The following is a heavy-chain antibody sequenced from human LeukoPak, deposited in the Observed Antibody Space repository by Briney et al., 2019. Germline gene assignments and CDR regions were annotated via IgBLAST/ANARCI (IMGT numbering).Heavy chain of an antibody. Sequence: ASVKVSYKASGYSFTSYHMHWVRQAPGQGLEWMGIINPSGGSTRYAQKFQGRVTITADKSTSTAYMELSSLRSEDTAVYYCARDKFDYYDSSGRALMAYWGQGTLVTVSS. CDR2: INPSGGST. D-gene: IGHD3-22*01. CDR1: GYSFTSYH. CDR3: ARDKFDYYDSSGRALMAY. J-gene: IGHJ4*02. V-gene: IGHV1-46*01.